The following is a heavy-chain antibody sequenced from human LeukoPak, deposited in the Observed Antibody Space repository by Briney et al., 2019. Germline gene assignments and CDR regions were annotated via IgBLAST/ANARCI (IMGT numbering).Heavy chain of an antibody. CDR1: GGTFSSYA. V-gene: IGHV1-69*05. CDR3: ARGRWGSISSPLDH. CDR2: IIPIFGTA. Sequence: SVKVSCKASGGTFSSYAISWVRQAPGQGLEWMGGIIPIFGTANYAQKFQGRVTITKETSANIVYMELSSLRSEDTAVYYCARGRWGSISSPLDHWGQGTLVTVSS. J-gene: IGHJ4*02. D-gene: IGHD3-3*02.